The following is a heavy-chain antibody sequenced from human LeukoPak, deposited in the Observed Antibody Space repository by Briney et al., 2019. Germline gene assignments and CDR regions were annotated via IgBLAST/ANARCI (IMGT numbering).Heavy chain of an antibody. CDR3: AREEVRRFDY. Sequence: SSETLSLTCTVSTYSISSGYYWGWIRRPPGKGLEWIGSIYHSGSSYYNPSLKSRVTISVDTSKNQFSLKLSSVTAADTAVYYCAREEVRRFDYWGQGTLVTVSS. CDR1: TYSISSGYY. CDR2: IYHSGSS. V-gene: IGHV4-38-2*02. J-gene: IGHJ4*02.